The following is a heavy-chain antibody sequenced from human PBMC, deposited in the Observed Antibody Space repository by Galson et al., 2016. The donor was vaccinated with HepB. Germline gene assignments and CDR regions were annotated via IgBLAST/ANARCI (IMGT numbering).Heavy chain of an antibody. Sequence: QSGAEVKKPGESLKISCKGSGYGFTSYWLGWVRQMPGKGLEWMGVIYPGDSETTYSPSFRGQVTMLVDKSISTAYLQWSSLKASDSAMYFCARQRGVGGYGPCEHWGQGTLVTVSS. D-gene: IGHD5-18*01. CDR2: IYPGDSET. CDR1: GYGFTSYW. CDR3: ARQRGVGGYGPCEH. J-gene: IGHJ4*02. V-gene: IGHV5-51*01.